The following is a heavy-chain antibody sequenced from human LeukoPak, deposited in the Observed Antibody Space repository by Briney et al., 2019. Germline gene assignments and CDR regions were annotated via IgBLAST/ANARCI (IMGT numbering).Heavy chain of an antibody. CDR1: GGSFSGYY. J-gene: IGHJ4*02. CDR2: INHSGST. Sequence: SETLSLTCAVYGGSFSGYYWSWIRQPPGKGLEWIGEINHSGSTNYNPSLKSRVTISVDMSKNQFSLKLSSVTAADTAVYYCARWLNYYGSGSYYIFDYWGQGTLVTVSS. CDR3: ARWLNYYGSGSYYIFDY. V-gene: IGHV4-34*01. D-gene: IGHD3-10*01.